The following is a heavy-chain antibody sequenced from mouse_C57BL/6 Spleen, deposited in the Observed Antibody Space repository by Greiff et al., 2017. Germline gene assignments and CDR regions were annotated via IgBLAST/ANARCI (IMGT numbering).Heavy chain of an antibody. CDR1: GFSFNTYA. CDR2: IRSKSNNYAT. J-gene: IGHJ1*03. Sequence: EVQRVESGGGLVQPKGSLKLSCAASGFSFNTYAMNWVRQAPGKGLEWVARIRSKSNNYATYYADSVKDRFTISRDDSESMLYLQMNNLKTEDTAMYYCVRNYYGSSYTGYFDVWGKGTTVTVSS. D-gene: IGHD1-1*01. V-gene: IGHV10-1*01. CDR3: VRNYYGSSYTGYFDV.